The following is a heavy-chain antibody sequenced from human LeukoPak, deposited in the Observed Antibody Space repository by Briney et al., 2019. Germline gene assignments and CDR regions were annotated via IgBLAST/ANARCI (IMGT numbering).Heavy chain of an antibody. CDR3: AREFRTAGIMWEGGDVFDI. CDR1: GYTFTDFY. CDR2: INPNSGVT. V-gene: IGHV1-2*04. J-gene: IGHJ3*02. Sequence: GASVKVSCKASGYTFTDFYLHWVRQAPGQGLEWMGWINPNSGVTNYAQHLEGWVTMTRDTSISTVYMELSSLRSGDTAVYYCAREFRTAGIMWEGGDVFDIWGQGTMVIVSS. D-gene: IGHD1-1*01.